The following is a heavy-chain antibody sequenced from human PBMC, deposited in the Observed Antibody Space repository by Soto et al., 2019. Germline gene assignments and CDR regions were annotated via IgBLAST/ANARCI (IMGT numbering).Heavy chain of an antibody. V-gene: IGHV1-18*01. CDR2: INTYNGHS. D-gene: IGHD3-22*01. CDR3: ARVRLRGYDSSGFYS. J-gene: IGHJ4*02. CDR1: GYSFNYYG. Sequence: QVELVQSGAELRKPGASVKVSCKSFGYSFNYYGINWVRQAPGQGLEWMGWINTYNGHSNYAQKFEDRVTMTTATSTSTVTLELRSLKSDDPATYYCARVRLRGYDSSGFYSWGQGTLVIVSS.